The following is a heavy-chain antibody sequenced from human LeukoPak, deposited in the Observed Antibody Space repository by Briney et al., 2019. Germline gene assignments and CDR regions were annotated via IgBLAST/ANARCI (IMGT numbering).Heavy chain of an antibody. Sequence: SETLSLTCTVSGGSISSGGYYWSWIRQHPGKGLEWIGYTYYSGSTYYNPSLKSRVTISVDTSKNQFSLKLSSVTAADTAVYYCARGRGIAGIDYWGQGTLVTVSS. CDR3: ARGRGIAGIDY. J-gene: IGHJ4*02. CDR1: GGSISSGGYY. CDR2: TYYSGST. V-gene: IGHV4-31*03. D-gene: IGHD6-13*01.